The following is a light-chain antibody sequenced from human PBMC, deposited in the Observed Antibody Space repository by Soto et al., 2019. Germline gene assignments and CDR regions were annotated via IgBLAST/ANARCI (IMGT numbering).Light chain of an antibody. Sequence: EIVMSQSPATLSVSPGERATLACRASHSVSSNVAWYQQKPGQAPRLLIYGASTRATGIPARFSGSGSGTEFTLTITSLQSEDFAVYYCQQYNSWPPFTFGPGTKVDVK. CDR2: GAS. J-gene: IGKJ3*01. CDR1: HSVSSN. V-gene: IGKV3-15*01. CDR3: QQYNSWPPFT.